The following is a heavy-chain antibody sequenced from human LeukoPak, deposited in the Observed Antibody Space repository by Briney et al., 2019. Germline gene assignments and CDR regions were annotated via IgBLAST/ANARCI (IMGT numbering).Heavy chain of an antibody. D-gene: IGHD2-15*01. V-gene: IGHV4-4*07. J-gene: IGHJ5*02. CDR3: ARIFRGYSGGGWYKSWFDP. CDR1: GGSFSTYY. CDR2: IYTSGST. Sequence: SETLSLTCTVSGGSFSTYYWSWIRQPAGKGLEWIGRIYTSGSTNYIPSLKSRVTMSVDTSKNQFSLKLTSVTAADMAVYFCARIFRGYSGGGWYKSWFDPWGQGTLVTVSS.